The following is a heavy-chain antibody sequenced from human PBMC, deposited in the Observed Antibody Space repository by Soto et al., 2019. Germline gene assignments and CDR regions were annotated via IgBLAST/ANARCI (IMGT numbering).Heavy chain of an antibody. J-gene: IGHJ3*02. D-gene: IGHD1-26*01. Sequence: QVHLEQSGAEVKKPGSSVKVSCTASGGTLNIHGISWVRQAPGQGLEWMGGMIPIFGTAYYAQKLQGRVTITADESTRTAYMEMNSLRFDDTAVYYCASRVGASLDGAFEIWGQGTLITVS. CDR2: MIPIFGTA. V-gene: IGHV1-69*12. CDR3: ASRVGASLDGAFEI. CDR1: GGTLNIHG.